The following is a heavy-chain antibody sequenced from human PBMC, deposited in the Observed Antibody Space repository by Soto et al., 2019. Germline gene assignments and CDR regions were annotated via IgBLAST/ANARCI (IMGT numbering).Heavy chain of an antibody. CDR1: GYTLTELS. V-gene: IGHV1-24*01. Sequence: ASVKVSCKVSGYTLTELSMHWVRQAPGKGLEWMGGFDPEDGETIYAQKFQGRVTMTEDTSTDTAYMELSSLRSEDTAVYYCATLGTTTSGSYYFDYWGQGTLVTVSS. J-gene: IGHJ4*02. CDR3: ATLGTTTSGSYYFDY. D-gene: IGHD1-26*01. CDR2: FDPEDGET.